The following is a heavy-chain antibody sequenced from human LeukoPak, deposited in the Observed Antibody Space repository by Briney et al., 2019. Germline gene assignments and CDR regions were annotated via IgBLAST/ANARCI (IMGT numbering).Heavy chain of an antibody. CDR3: ARGAGSEGWYFDY. V-gene: IGHV3-48*01. Sequence: GRSLRLSCAASGFTFSSYSMNWVRQAPGKGLEWVSYISSSSSTIYYADSVKGRFTISRDNAKNSLYLQMNSLRAEDTAVYYCARGAGSEGWYFDYWGQGTLVTVSS. J-gene: IGHJ4*02. CDR1: GFTFSSYS. CDR2: ISSSSSTI. D-gene: IGHD6-19*01.